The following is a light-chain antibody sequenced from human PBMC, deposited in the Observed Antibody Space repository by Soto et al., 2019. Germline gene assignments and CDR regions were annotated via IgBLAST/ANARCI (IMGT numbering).Light chain of an antibody. V-gene: IGKV1-12*01. CDR1: QDISSW. J-gene: IGKJ1*01. Sequence: DIQMTQSPSYVSASVGDTVTITCRASQDISSWLAWYQQKPGKAPKLLIYAASSLQSGVPSRFSGSGSGTDFTLTISSLQPEDFADYYCQQADSFPRTFGQGTKVDIQ. CDR2: AAS. CDR3: QQADSFPRT.